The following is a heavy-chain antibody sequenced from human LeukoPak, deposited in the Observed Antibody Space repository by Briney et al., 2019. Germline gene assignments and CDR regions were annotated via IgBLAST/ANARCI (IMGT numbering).Heavy chain of an antibody. D-gene: IGHD5-18*01. J-gene: IGHJ4*02. CDR1: GGSISSYY. V-gene: IGHV4-59*01. CDR3: ARVVDTAMDVYYFDY. CDR2: IYYSGST. Sequence: SETLSLTXTVSGGSISSYYWSWIRQPPGKGLEWIGYIYYSGSTNYNPSLKSRVTISVDTSKNQFSLKLSSVTAADTAVYYCARVVDTAMDVYYFDYWGQGTLVTVSS.